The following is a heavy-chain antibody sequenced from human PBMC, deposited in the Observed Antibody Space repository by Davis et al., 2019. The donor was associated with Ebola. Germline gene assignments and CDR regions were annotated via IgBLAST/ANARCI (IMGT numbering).Heavy chain of an antibody. CDR2: IYYSGST. J-gene: IGHJ6*02. Sequence: GSLRLSCTVSGGSISSGGYYWSWIRQHPGKGLEWIGYIYYSGSTNYNPSLKSRVTISVDTSKNQFSLKLSSVTAADTAVYYCARDPFHGMDVWGQGTTVTVAS. V-gene: IGHV4-61*08. CDR1: GGSISSGGYY. CDR3: ARDPFHGMDV.